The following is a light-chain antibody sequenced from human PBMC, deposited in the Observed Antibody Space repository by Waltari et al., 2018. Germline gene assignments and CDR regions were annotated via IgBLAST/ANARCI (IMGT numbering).Light chain of an antibody. J-gene: IGLJ2*01. CDR1: SSNIGNYY. CDR3: ATWDNSLTAVV. CDR2: DNN. V-gene: IGLV1-51*01. Sequence: QSVLTQPPSVSAAPGQKVTISCSGSSSNIGNYYVSWYHQLPGAAPKLPIYDNNKRPSWIPDRFAASKSGTSATLDITGLQIGDEADYYCATWDNSLTAVVFGGGTKLTVL.